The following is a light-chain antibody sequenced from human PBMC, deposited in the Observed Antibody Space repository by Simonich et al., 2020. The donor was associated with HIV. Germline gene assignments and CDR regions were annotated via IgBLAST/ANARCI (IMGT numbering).Light chain of an antibody. Sequence: QSALTQPASVSGSPGQSITLSCTGTSSDVGSYSLVSWYQQHPGKAPKPLIYDGSKRPSGGSNRFSGSVSGNTASLTISGLQAEDEADYYCCSYAGSSTWVFGGGTKLTVL. V-gene: IGLV2-23*01. J-gene: IGLJ3*02. CDR1: SSDVGSYSL. CDR3: CSYAGSSTWV. CDR2: DGS.